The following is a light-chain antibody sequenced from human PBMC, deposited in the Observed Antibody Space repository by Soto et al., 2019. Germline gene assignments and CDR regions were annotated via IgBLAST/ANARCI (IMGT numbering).Light chain of an antibody. CDR1: QSVRKN. V-gene: IGKV3-15*01. CDR2: GTS. CDR3: QQFDDWPT. J-gene: IGKJ1*01. Sequence: RDSQSVRKNLAWYQQKPGQAPRLLIYGTSNRATGIPDRISGSRSGTEFTLTISSLQSEDFGVYYCQQFDDWPTFGQGTKVDIK.